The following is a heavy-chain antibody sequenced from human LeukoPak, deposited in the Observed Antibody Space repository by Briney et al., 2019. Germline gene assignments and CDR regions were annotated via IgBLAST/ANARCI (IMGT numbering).Heavy chain of an antibody. J-gene: IGHJ5*02. V-gene: IGHV3-30*02. CDR1: GFTFSTFG. D-gene: IGHD3-22*01. CDR2: IRYDGSNQ. Sequence: GGSLRLSCAASGFTFSTFGMHWVRQAPGKGLEWVAFIRYDGSNQYYEDSVKGRFTISRDNSKNKLYSEMSRLRPGDSALYFCVKDDFYDATEAWGRGTLVTVSS. CDR3: VKDDFYDATEA.